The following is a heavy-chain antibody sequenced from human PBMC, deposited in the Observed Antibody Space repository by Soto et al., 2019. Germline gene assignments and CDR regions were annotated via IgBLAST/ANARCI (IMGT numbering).Heavy chain of an antibody. V-gene: IGHV5-51*01. CDR1: GYSFTSYW. Sequence: PGESLKISCKGSGYSFTSYWIGWVRQMPGKGLEWMGIFYPGDSDTRYSPSFQGQVTISADKSISTAYLQWSSLKASDTAMYYCASPSYYYYDSSGYYTQFGQPNYWGQGTLVTV. J-gene: IGHJ4*02. CDR3: ASPSYYYYDSSGYYTQFGQPNY. D-gene: IGHD3-22*01. CDR2: FYPGDSDT.